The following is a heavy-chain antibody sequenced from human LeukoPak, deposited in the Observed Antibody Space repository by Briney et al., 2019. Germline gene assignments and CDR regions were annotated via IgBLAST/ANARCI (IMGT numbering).Heavy chain of an antibody. CDR2: INPNSGGT. CDR3: ARGSGYCSGGSCLLWYFDL. D-gene: IGHD2-15*01. Sequence: ASVKVSCKASGYTFTGYYMHWVRQAPGQGLEWMGWINPNSGGTNYAQKFQGRVTMTRDTSISTAYMELSRLRSDDTAVYYCARGSGYCSGGSCLLWYFDLWGRGTLVTVSS. J-gene: IGHJ2*01. CDR1: GYTFTGYY. V-gene: IGHV1-2*02.